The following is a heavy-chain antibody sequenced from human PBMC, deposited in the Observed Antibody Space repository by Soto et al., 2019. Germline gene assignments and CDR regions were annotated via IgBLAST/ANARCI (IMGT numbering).Heavy chain of an antibody. CDR2: IFYSGSS. Sequence: QVQLQESGPGLVKPSETLSLTCTLSGGSISSYYWSWIRQPPGKRLEWIGFIFYSGSSSYKHSLKSRVTISIDTPEHELSLQLNSVTAADTAVYYCASMIEDPVLILDSRGQGTLVAVSS. D-gene: IGHD2-8*01. CDR3: ASMIEDPVLILDS. V-gene: IGHV4-59*01. J-gene: IGHJ4*02. CDR1: GGSISSYY.